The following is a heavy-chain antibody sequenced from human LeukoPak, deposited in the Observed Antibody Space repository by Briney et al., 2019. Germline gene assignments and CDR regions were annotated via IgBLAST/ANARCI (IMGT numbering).Heavy chain of an antibody. J-gene: IGHJ4*02. V-gene: IGHV3-30*03. CDR3: ATPIAAAVIDY. CDR2: ISYDGSNK. CDR1: GFTFSSYV. Sequence: GGSLRLSCGASGFTFSSYVMSWVRQAPGKGLEWVAVISYDGSNKYYADSVKGRFTISRDNSKNTLYLQMNSLRAEDTAVYYCATPIAAAVIDYWGQGTLVTVSS. D-gene: IGHD6-13*01.